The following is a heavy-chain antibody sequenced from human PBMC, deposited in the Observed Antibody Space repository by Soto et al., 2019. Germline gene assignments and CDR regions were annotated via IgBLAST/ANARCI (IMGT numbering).Heavy chain of an antibody. Sequence: GESLKISCQGSGYNFATSWIGWVRQMPGKGLEWLGIIYPRDSDTRYSPSFQGQVTISADKSISTTYLQWSSLKASDTAIYYCVSPPGDTPIRWGQGTLVTAPS. CDR2: IYPRDSDT. D-gene: IGHD3-10*01. J-gene: IGHJ4*02. V-gene: IGHV5-51*01. CDR1: GYNFATSW. CDR3: VSPPGDTPIR.